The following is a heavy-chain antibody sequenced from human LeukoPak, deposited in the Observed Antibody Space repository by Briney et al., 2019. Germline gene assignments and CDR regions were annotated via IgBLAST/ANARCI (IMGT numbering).Heavy chain of an antibody. V-gene: IGHV3-30*04. Sequence: GGSLRLSCAASGFTFSSYAMHWVRQAPGKGLEWVAVISYDGSNKYYADSVKGRFTISRDNSKNTLYLQMNSLRAEDTAVYYCAGDPYSSGRIDYWGQGTLVTVSS. J-gene: IGHJ4*02. D-gene: IGHD6-19*01. CDR1: GFTFSSYA. CDR2: ISYDGSNK. CDR3: AGDPYSSGRIDY.